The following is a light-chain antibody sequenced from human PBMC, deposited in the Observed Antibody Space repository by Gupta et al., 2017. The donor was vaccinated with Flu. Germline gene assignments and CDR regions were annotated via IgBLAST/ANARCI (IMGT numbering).Light chain of an antibody. CDR2: EVS. CDR3: SSYKSSSTTPIWV. J-gene: IGLJ3*02. Sequence: DVGCYRYVFWYQQRPGKVPKLIIYEVSSRPSGVSHRFSGSKSGNTASLTISGLQAEDEADYYCSSYKSSSTTPIWVFGGGTKLTVL. CDR1: DVGCYRY. V-gene: IGLV2-14*01.